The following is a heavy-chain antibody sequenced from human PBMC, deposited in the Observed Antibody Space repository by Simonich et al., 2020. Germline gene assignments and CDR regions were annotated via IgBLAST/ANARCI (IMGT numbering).Heavy chain of an antibody. CDR3: ARGPRWTGDDAFDI. D-gene: IGHD7-27*01. CDR2: INPNSGGT. J-gene: IGHJ3*02. Sequence: QVQLVQSGAEVKKPGASVKVSCKASGYTFTGYYMHWVRQAPGQGLEWMGWINPNSGGTNYEKKFKGRVTMTRDTSISTAYRELSRLRSDDTAVYYCARGPRWTGDDAFDIWGQGTMVTVSS. CDR1: GYTFTGYY. V-gene: IGHV1-2*02.